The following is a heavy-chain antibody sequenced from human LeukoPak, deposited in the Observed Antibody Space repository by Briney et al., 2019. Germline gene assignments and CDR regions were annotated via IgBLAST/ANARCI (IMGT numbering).Heavy chain of an antibody. CDR3: ARDTYDSSGYSKVGY. D-gene: IGHD3-22*01. CDR1: GGSVSSGSYY. J-gene: IGHJ4*02. CDR2: IYYSGST. Sequence: PSETLSLTCTVSGGSVSSGSYYWSWIRQPPGKGLEWIGYIYYSGSTNYNPSLKSRVTMSLDTSKNQFSLKLSSVTAADTAVYYCARDTYDSSGYSKVGYWGQGTLVTVSS. V-gene: IGHV4-61*01.